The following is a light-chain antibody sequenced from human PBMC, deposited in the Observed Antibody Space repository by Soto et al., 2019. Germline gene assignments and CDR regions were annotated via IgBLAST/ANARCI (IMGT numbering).Light chain of an antibody. V-gene: IGLV2-14*01. CDR3: SSYTTSGTPV. CDR1: SSDVGGYNY. Sequence: QSALTQPASVSGSPGQSITISCTGTSSDVGGYNYLSWYQQHPGKAPRVMIYEVSNRPSGVSNRFSGSKSGNTASLTISGRQAEDEDDYFCSSYTTSGTPVFGGGTKLTVL. CDR2: EVS. J-gene: IGLJ3*02.